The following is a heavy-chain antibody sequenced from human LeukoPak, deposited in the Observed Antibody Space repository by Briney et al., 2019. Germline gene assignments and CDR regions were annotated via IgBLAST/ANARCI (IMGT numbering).Heavy chain of an antibody. V-gene: IGHV1-69*06. CDR1: GGTFSSYA. J-gene: IGHJ4*02. CDR3: ARDPGGVAAAGDTISDY. D-gene: IGHD6-13*01. CDR2: IIPIFGTA. Sequence: SVKVSCKASGGTFSSYAISWVRQAPGQGLEWMGGIIPIFGTANYAQKFQGRVTITADKSTSTAYMELSSLRSEDTAVYYCARDPGGVAAAGDTISDYWGQGTLVTVSS.